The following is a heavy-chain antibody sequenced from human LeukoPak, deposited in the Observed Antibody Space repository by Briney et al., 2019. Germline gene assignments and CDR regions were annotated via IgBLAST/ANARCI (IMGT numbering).Heavy chain of an antibody. CDR1: GFTFNAYW. Sequence: GGSLRLSCAASGFTFNAYWMSWVRQAAGKGLEWVASINQDGSERRYVDSVQGRFTISRDNTKNSLFLQMNSLRAEDTAVYYCTRLKDDVTKLDYWGQGTLVTVSS. D-gene: IGHD2-8*01. J-gene: IGHJ4*02. CDR3: TRLKDDVTKLDY. V-gene: IGHV3-7*01. CDR2: INQDGSER.